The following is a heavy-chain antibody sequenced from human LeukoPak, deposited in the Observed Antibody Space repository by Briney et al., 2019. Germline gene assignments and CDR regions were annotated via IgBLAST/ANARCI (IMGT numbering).Heavy chain of an antibody. Sequence: GGSLRLSCAASGFTFSSYPMSWVRQAPSKGLQWVSTISGGGGSTYYADSVKGRFTISRDNSKSTLYLQMNSLRAEDTAIYYCAKDSPVATIWGQGTMVTVSS. D-gene: IGHD5-12*01. CDR3: AKDSPVATI. J-gene: IGHJ3*02. V-gene: IGHV3-23*01. CDR1: GFTFSSYP. CDR2: ISGGGGST.